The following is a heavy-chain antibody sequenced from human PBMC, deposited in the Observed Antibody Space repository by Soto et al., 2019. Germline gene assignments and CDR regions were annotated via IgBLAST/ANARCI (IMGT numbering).Heavy chain of an antibody. D-gene: IGHD2-21*02. CDR2: ITAYGDST. CDR3: AKDPLWYESDWYPPPGFDP. V-gene: IGHV3-23*01. J-gene: IGHJ5*02. Sequence: EVQLLESGGGFVQPGGSLRRSCAASGFTFSNYAMSCFRQSRGKGLEWGSAITAYGDSTHYADSVKGRFNTSRDSPKNTLYLQMDSLRAEDTAVYYCAKDPLWYESDWYPPPGFDPWGQGTLVTVSS. CDR1: GFTFSNYA.